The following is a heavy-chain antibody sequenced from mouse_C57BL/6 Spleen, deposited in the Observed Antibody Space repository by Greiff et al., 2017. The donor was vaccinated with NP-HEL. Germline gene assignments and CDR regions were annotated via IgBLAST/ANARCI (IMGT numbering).Heavy chain of an antibody. CDR2: IYPGSGNT. V-gene: IGHV1-76*01. CDR3: AREKGYGYFDV. CDR1: GYTFTDYY. Sequence: QVQLQQSGAELVRPGASVKLSCKASGYTFTDYYINWVKQRPGQGLEWIARIYPGSGNTYYNEKFKGKATLTAEKSSSTAYMQLSSLTSEDSAVYFCAREKGYGYFDVWGTGTTVTVSS. J-gene: IGHJ1*03.